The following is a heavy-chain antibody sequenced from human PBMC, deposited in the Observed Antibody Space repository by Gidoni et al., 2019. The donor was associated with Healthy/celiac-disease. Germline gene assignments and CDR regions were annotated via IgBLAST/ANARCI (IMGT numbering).Heavy chain of an antibody. CDR3: TTGGHPWLGGGFDY. V-gene: IGHV3-15*07. CDR1: AFTFSNAG. Sequence: EVQLVESGGGLVKPGGSLRLSCAAPAFTFSNAGMNWVRRAPGKGLEGVGRIKSKTDGGTTDYAAPVKGRFTISRDDSKNTLYLQMNSLKTEDTAVYYCTTGGHPWLGGGFDYWGQGTLVTVSS. J-gene: IGHJ4*02. CDR2: IKSKTDGGTT. D-gene: IGHD3-10*01.